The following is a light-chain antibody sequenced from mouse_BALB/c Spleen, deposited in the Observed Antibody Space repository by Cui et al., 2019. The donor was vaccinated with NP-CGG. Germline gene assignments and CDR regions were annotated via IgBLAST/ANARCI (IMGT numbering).Light chain of an antibody. Sequence: AVVTKESALTTSPGETVTLTCRSSTGAVTTSNYANWVQEKPDHLFTGLIGGTNNRAPGVPARFSGSLIGDKAVLTITGAQTEDEAIYFCALWYSNHWVFGGGTKLTVL. CDR3: ALWYSNHWV. J-gene: IGLJ1*01. CDR1: TGAVTTSNY. V-gene: IGLV1*01. CDR2: GTN.